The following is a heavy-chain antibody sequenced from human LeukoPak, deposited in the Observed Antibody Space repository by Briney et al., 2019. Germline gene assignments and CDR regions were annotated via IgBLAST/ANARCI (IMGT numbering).Heavy chain of an antibody. V-gene: IGHV4-59*01. J-gene: IGHJ4*02. CDR1: GGSISSYY. CDR2: IYYSGST. D-gene: IGHD5-24*01. Sequence: PSETLSLTCTVSGGSISSYYWSWIRQPPGKGLEWIGYIYYSGSTNYNPSLKSRVTISVDTSKNPFSLKLSSVTAADTAVYYCARSAGGDGYNFDYWGQGTLVTVSS. CDR3: ARSAGGDGYNFDY.